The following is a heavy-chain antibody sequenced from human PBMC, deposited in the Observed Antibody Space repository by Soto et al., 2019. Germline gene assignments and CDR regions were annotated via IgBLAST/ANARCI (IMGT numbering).Heavy chain of an antibody. CDR2: ISSSGSTI. D-gene: IGHD3-10*01. V-gene: IGHV3-11*01. Sequence: QVQLVESGGGLVKPGGSLRLSCAASGFTFSDYYMSWIRQAPGKGLEWVSYISSSGSTIYYADSVKGRFTISRDNAKNSLYLQMTSLRAEGTALYYCAREDYYGSGSYSSSFNWFDPWGQGTLVTVSS. J-gene: IGHJ5*02. CDR3: AREDYYGSGSYSSSFNWFDP. CDR1: GFTFSDYY.